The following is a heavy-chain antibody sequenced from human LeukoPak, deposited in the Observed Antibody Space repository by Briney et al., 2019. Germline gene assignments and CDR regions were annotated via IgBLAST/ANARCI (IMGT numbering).Heavy chain of an antibody. CDR1: GFSFSTYG. CDR3: AKERTSSGWVYFFDY. J-gene: IGHJ4*02. D-gene: IGHD6-19*01. CDR2: ISDDGINQ. Sequence: GRSLRLSCAASGFSFSTYGMHWVRQAPDKGLEWVAVISDDGINQYYADSVRGRFTISRDNSKNTLYLQMNSLRVEDTAVYCCAKERTSSGWVYFFDYWGRGTLVTVSS. V-gene: IGHV3-30*18.